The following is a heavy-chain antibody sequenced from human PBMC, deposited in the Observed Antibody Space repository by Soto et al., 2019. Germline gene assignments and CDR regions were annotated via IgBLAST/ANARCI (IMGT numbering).Heavy chain of an antibody. CDR1: GVTFSNYA. J-gene: IGHJ3*02. CDR3: AKVRDSSGFDAFDI. Sequence: GGSLRLSCAASGVTFSNYAMTWVRQAPGKGLEWVSVTNDSYDSTYYADSVKGRFTISRDNSKNTLYLQMNSLRAEDTAVYYCAKVRDSSGFDAFDIWGQGTMVTVSS. V-gene: IGHV3-23*01. D-gene: IGHD3-22*01. CDR2: TNDSYDST.